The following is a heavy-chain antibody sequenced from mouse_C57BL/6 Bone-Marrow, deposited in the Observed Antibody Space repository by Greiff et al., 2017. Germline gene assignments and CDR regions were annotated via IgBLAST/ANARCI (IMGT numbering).Heavy chain of an antibody. CDR3: ARRKLGRKFAY. CDR1: GFTFSDYG. CDR2: ISSGSSTI. Sequence: EVKLMESGGGLVKPGGSLKLSCAASGFTFSDYGMHWVRQAPEKGLEWVAYISSGSSTIYYADTVKGRFTISRDNAKNTLFLQMTSLRSEDTAMYYCARRKLGRKFAYWGQGTLVTVSA. V-gene: IGHV5-17*01. J-gene: IGHJ3*01. D-gene: IGHD4-1*01.